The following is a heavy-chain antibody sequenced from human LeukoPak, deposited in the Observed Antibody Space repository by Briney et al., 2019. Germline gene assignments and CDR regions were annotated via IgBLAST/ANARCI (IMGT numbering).Heavy chain of an antibody. J-gene: IGHJ6*03. CDR3: ARDLGVSSGWVIRGLRSYYMDV. CDR2: INPSGGST. Sequence: ASVKVSCKASGYTFTSYYMHWVRQAPGQGLEWMGIINPSGGSTSYAQKFQGRVTMTRDMSTSTVYMELSSLRSEDTAVYYCARDLGVSSGWVIRGLRSYYMDVWGKGTTVTVSS. CDR1: GYTFTSYY. D-gene: IGHD6-19*01. V-gene: IGHV1-46*01.